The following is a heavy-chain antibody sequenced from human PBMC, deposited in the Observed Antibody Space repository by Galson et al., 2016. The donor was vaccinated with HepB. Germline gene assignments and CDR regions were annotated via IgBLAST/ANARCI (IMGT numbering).Heavy chain of an antibody. Sequence: SLRLSCAASGFNLTPYTMNWVRQAPGKGLEWVASISSASTYIYYADSVTGRSTISRNDANNTVYLHLNSLRAEDSAVYYCARDPMAIYFAWLAHGGGMDVWGQGTTVTVSS. V-gene: IGHV3-21*01. CDR2: ISSASTYI. CDR3: ARDPMAIYFAWLAHGGGMDV. J-gene: IGHJ6*02. D-gene: IGHD3-9*01. CDR1: GFNLTPYT.